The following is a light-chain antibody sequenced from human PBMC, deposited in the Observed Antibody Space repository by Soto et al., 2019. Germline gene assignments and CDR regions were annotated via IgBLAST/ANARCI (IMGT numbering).Light chain of an antibody. CDR2: GAS. V-gene: IGKV3-20*01. J-gene: IGKJ4*01. CDR1: QSVGSSS. CDR3: QHYGTSPRLA. Sequence: EIVLTQSPGTLSLSPGERATLSCWASQSVGSSSLAWYQQKPGQSPRLLIHGASNRATGIPDRFSGSGSGTDFSLPISSLEPEDSAVYFCQHYGTSPRLAFGRGTKVEIK.